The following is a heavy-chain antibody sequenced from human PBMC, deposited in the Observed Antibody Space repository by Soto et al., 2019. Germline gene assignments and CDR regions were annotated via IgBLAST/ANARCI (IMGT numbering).Heavy chain of an antibody. J-gene: IGHJ6*02. V-gene: IGHV4-39*01. CDR1: GGSISSSSYY. CDR3: ARYGGGYYYYYGMDV. Sequence: SETLSLTCTVSGGSISSSSYYWGWIRQPPGKGLEWIGSIYYSGSTYYNPSLKSRVTISVDTSKNQFSLKLSSATAADTAVYYCARYGGGYYYYYGMDVWGQGTTVTVSS. CDR2: IYYSGST. D-gene: IGHD2-15*01.